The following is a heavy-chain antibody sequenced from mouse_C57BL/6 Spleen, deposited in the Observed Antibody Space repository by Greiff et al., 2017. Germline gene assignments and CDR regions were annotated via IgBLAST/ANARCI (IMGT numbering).Heavy chain of an antibody. CDR1: GYAFTNYL. CDR3: ARREGYGSGAMDY. V-gene: IGHV1-54*01. CDR2: INPGSGGT. Sequence: QVQLQQSGAELVRPGTSVKVSCKASGYAFTNYLIEWVKQRPGQGLEWIGVINPGSGGTNYNEKFKGKATLTADKSSSTAYMQLSSLTSEDSAVYFCARREGYGSGAMDYWGQGTSVTVSS. D-gene: IGHD1-1*01. J-gene: IGHJ4*01.